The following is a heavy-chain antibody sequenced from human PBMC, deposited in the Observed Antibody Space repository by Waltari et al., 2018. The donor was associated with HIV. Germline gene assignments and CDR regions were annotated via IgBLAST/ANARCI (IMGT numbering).Heavy chain of an antibody. D-gene: IGHD6-6*01. J-gene: IGHJ4*02. CDR3: ARLPYSTSRFDY. CDR2: FCRTGST. Sequence: QVQLQESGPGLVKPSETLSLTCAVSGYSISSGYYWGWIRQPPGKGREWIGRFCRTGSTYYNPSLKSRVTISGDTSKNQFSLNLTSVTAAYTAVYFCARLPYSTSRFDYWGQGTLVTVSS. V-gene: IGHV4-38-2*01. CDR1: GYSISSGYY.